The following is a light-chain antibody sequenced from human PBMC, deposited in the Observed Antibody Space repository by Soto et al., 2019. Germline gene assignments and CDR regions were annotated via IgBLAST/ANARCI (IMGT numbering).Light chain of an antibody. CDR1: DSNVGNNY. Sequence: QSVLTQPPSVSAATGQRVIISCSGSDSNVGNNYVSWYQQFPGAPPKLLIYDTSKRPSWIYDQFSASKSGTSATLIISSLQTGDEAHYYCGTWDTALSAGKFGGGTKLTVL. CDR2: DTS. J-gene: IGLJ3*02. CDR3: GTWDTALSAGK. V-gene: IGLV1-51*01.